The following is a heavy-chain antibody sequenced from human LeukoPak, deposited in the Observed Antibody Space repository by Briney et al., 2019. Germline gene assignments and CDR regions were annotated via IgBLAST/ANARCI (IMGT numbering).Heavy chain of an antibody. CDR2: INSDGSST. V-gene: IGHV3-74*01. CDR3: AKAGLDCGGDCYSDNYFDY. Sequence: GGSLRLSCAASGFTFSSYWMHWVRQAPGKGLVWVSRINSDGSSTSYADSVKGRFTISRDNSKNTLYLQMNSLRAEDTAVYYCAKAGLDCGGDCYSDNYFDYWGQGTLVTVSS. CDR1: GFTFSSYW. J-gene: IGHJ4*02. D-gene: IGHD2-21*02.